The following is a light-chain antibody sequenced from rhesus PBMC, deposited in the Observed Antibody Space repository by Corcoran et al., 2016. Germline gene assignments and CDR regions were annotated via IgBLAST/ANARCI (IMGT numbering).Light chain of an antibody. J-gene: IGKJ2*01. CDR1: QVITND. V-gene: IGKV1-25*01. Sequence: DIQMTQSPSSLFASVGDRVTITCRASQVITNDLAWYQQKPEKTPKLLIYKASNLQGGIPTRFSGIGSGTDFTLTISSRRPEDFATYYCQHYYSIPYSFGQGTKVDIK. CDR3: QHYYSIPYS. CDR2: KAS.